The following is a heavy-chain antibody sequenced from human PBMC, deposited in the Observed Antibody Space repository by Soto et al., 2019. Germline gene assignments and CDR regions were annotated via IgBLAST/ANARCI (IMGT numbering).Heavy chain of an antibody. V-gene: IGHV1-2*02. CDR3: ARAGGYNYVHGMDV. CDR2: INRYSGGT. D-gene: IGHD5-12*01. CDR1: GYTFTDYH. J-gene: IGHJ6*02. Sequence: ASVKVSCKASGYTFTDYHIHWVRQAPGRGLEWMGWINRYSGGTNSAQRFQGRVTMTRDTSISTAYMELSMLRSDDTAVYFCARAGGYNYVHGMDVWGQGTTVTVSS.